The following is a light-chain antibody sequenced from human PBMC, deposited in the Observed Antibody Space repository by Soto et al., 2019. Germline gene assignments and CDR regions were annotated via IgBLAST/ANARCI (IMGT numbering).Light chain of an antibody. CDR2: EGS. V-gene: IGLV2-23*01. J-gene: IGLJ1*01. CDR1: SSDVGTYNL. CDR3: CSYAGSSTYV. Sequence: QSALTQPASVSGSPGQSMTISCTGTSSDVGTYNLVSWYQHHPGKAPKLMIYEGSKRPSGVSNRFSGSKSGNTASLTISGLQAEYEADYYCCSYAGSSTYVFGTGTKLTVL.